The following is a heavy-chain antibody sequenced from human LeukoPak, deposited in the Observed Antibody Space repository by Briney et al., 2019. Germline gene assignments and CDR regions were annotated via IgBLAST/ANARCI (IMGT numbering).Heavy chain of an antibody. J-gene: IGHJ3*02. Sequence: SETLSLTCTVSGGSISSYYWSWIRQPPGKGLEWIGYIYYSGSTNYNPSLKSRVTISVDTSKNQFSLKLSSVTAADTAVYYCARGIDSSGYYPGAFDIWGQGTMVTVPS. D-gene: IGHD3-22*01. V-gene: IGHV4-59*08. CDR2: IYYSGST. CDR3: ARGIDSSGYYPGAFDI. CDR1: GGSISSYY.